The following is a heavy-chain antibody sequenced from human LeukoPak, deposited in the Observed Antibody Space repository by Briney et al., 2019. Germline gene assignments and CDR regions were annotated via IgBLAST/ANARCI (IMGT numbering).Heavy chain of an antibody. CDR3: AKVKRSSGWYRY. V-gene: IGHV3-53*01. Sequence: GGSLRLSCAASGFTVSSNYMSWVRQAPGKGLEWVSVIYSGGDTYYADSVKGRFTISRDNSKNTLYLQMNSLRAEDTAVYYCAKVKRSSGWYRYWGQGTLVTVSS. CDR2: IYSGGDT. J-gene: IGHJ4*02. CDR1: GFTVSSNY. D-gene: IGHD6-19*01.